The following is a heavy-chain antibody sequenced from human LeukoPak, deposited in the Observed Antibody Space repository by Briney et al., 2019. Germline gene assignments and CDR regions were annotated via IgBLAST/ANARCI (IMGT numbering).Heavy chain of an antibody. J-gene: IGHJ5*02. V-gene: IGHV3-33*01. D-gene: IGHD2/OR15-2a*01. CDR3: ARDRFLQGWFDP. CDR2: IWYDGSNK. CDR1: GFTFSSYG. Sequence: GRSLRLSCAASGFTFSSYGMHWVRQAPGKGLEWVAVIWYDGSNKYYADSVKGRFTISRGNSKNTLYLQMNSLRAEDTAVYYCARDRFLQGWFDPWGQGTLVTVSS.